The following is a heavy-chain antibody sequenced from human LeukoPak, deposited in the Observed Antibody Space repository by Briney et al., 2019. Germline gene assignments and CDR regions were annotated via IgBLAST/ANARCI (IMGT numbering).Heavy chain of an antibody. Sequence: GRSLRLSCAASGFTFSNYGMHWVRQAPGKGLEWVAVTWYDGNNKFYADSVKGRFTISRDNSKNTLYLQMNSLRADDTAVYYCAKCSTSAYTTGWCNWIDPWGQGTLVTVSS. D-gene: IGHD6-19*01. CDR1: GFTFSNYG. CDR3: AKCSTSAYTTGWCNWIDP. J-gene: IGHJ5*02. CDR2: TWYDGNNK. V-gene: IGHV3-33*06.